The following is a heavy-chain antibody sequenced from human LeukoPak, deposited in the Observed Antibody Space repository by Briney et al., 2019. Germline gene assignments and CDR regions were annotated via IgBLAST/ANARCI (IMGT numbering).Heavy chain of an antibody. Sequence: GASVKVSCKASGGTFSSYAISWVRQAPGQGLEWMGGIIPIFGTANYAQKFQGRVTITADESTSTAYMELSSPRSEDTAVYYCARVGAATADYWGQGTLVTVSS. V-gene: IGHV1-69*01. CDR2: IIPIFGTA. D-gene: IGHD1-26*01. CDR1: GGTFSSYA. J-gene: IGHJ4*02. CDR3: ARVGAATADY.